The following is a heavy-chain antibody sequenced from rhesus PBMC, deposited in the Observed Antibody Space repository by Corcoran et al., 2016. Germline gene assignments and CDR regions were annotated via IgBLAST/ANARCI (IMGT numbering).Heavy chain of an antibody. D-gene: IGHD4-17*01. CDR3: ARGNYVNGLDS. V-gene: IGHV4S7*01. CDR1: GGSISSNY. Sequence: QVQLQESGPGLVKPSETLSLTCAVSGGSISSNYWRWIRQPPGKGLEWIGYIYGSSGSTYYNPAIKRRVTRSKDTSKNQFALELRSVTAADSAIFYCARGNYVNGLDSWGQGVVVTVSS. J-gene: IGHJ6*01. CDR2: IYGSSGST.